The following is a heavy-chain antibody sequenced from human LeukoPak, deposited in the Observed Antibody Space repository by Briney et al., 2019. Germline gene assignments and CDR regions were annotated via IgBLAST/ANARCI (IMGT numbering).Heavy chain of an antibody. Sequence: SQTLSLTCTVSGGSISSGGYYWSWIRQHPGKGLEWIGYIYYSGSTYYNPSLKSRVTISVDTSKNQFSLKLNSVTATDTAVYYCATGYYSSSAVAANFDYWGQGILVTVSS. D-gene: IGHD6-6*01. J-gene: IGHJ4*02. CDR3: ATGYYSSSAVAANFDY. CDR1: GGSISSGGYY. V-gene: IGHV4-31*03. CDR2: IYYSGST.